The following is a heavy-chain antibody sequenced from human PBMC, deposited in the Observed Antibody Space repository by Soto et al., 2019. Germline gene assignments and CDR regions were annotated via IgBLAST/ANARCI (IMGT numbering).Heavy chain of an antibody. J-gene: IGHJ6*02. V-gene: IGHV3-23*01. CDR2: ISGSGNSR. CDR3: AKEFLAAVTDTQGVYYYYYGMDV. CDR1: GFSFSNFA. Sequence: EVQLLESGGGLVQPGGSLKLSCAASGFSFSNFAVTWVRQAPGKGLEWVSTISGSGNSRYYADSVKGRFTVSRDNSKDTLYLPMNSLRAEDTAVYYCAKEFLAAVTDTQGVYYYYYGMDVWGHGTTVTVSS. D-gene: IGHD6-19*01.